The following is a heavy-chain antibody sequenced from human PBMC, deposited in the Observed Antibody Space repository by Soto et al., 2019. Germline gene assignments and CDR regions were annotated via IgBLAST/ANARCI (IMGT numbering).Heavy chain of an antibody. Sequence: QVQLVQSGAEVKRPGSSVKVSCESSGDTFNSYVISWVRQAPGQGLEWMGGIIPIIGVTHYAQKFQGRVTIGALSYTGTAYLALTNLGFEDTALDYCARESLGAKGADHWGQGTLVTVSS. CDR3: ARESLGAKGADH. CDR2: IIPIIGVT. CDR1: GDTFNSYV. D-gene: IGHD3-16*01. V-gene: IGHV1-69*17. J-gene: IGHJ4*02.